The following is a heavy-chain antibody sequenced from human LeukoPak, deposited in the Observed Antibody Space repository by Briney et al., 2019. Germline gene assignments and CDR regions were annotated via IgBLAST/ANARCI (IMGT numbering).Heavy chain of an antibody. CDR3: ARDIVSYYIDY. D-gene: IGHD2-2*02. CDR2: IWYDGTNK. V-gene: IGHV3-33*01. CDR1: GFTFTRHG. Sequence: GGSLRLSCAASGFTFTRHGMHWVRQAPGKGLEWVAVIWYDGTNKYYADAVKGRFTISRDNSKNMLYLQMNSLRAEDTAVYYCARDIVSYYIDYWGEATLVTVSS. J-gene: IGHJ4*02.